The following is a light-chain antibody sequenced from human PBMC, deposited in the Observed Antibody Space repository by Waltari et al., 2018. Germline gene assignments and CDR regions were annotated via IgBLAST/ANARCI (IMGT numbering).Light chain of an antibody. CDR1: QGISSW. J-gene: IGKJ2*01. CDR3: QQANSFPFT. Sequence: DIQMTQSPSSVSASIGDRVTITCRARQGISSWLAWYQQRPGKAPKLLIYAASSLQSGGPSRFRGSCSGTDFTLTISGLQPEYFATYYCQQANSFPFTFGQGTKLEI. CDR2: AAS. V-gene: IGKV1-12*01.